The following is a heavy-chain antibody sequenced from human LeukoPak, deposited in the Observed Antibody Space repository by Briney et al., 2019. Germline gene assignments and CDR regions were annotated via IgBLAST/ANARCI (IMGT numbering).Heavy chain of an antibody. CDR3: ARGPHYGELDY. CDR1: GFAVSSNY. J-gene: IGHJ4*02. CDR2: IYSGGST. D-gene: IGHD3-16*01. Sequence: GGSLRLSCAASGFAVSSNYMSWVRQAPGKGLEWVSVIYSGGSTYYADSVKGRFTISRDNSKNTLYLQMNSLRAEDTAVYYCARGPHYGELDYWGQGTLVTVSS. V-gene: IGHV3-53*01.